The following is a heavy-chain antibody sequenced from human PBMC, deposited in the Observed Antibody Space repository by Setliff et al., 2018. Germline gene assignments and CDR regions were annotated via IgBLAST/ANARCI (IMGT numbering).Heavy chain of an antibody. CDR2: IYHSGSA. CDR3: ARESRDYYDNLGTLDY. Sequence: SETLSLTCAVSGYSISSGYYWGWIRQPPGKGLEWIGSIYHSGSAYYNPSLKSRVTISVDTSKNQFSLKLNSVTAADMDVYYCARESRDYYDNLGTLDYWGQGTLVTVSS. D-gene: IGHD3-22*01. V-gene: IGHV4-38-2*02. CDR1: GYSISSGYY. J-gene: IGHJ4*02.